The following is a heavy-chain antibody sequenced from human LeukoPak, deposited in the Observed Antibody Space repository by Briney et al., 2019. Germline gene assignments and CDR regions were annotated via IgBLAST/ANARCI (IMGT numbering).Heavy chain of an antibody. CDR2: ISSSSSYI. CDR1: GFTFSSYS. CDR3: ARGLALRYFDWLSGPNTFDI. V-gene: IGHV3-21*01. Sequence: PGGSLRLSCAASGFTFSSYSMNWVRQAPGKGLEWVSSISSSSSYIYYADSVKGRFTISRDNAKNSLYLQMNSLRAEDTAVYYCARGLALRYFDWLSGPNTFDIWGQGTMAAVSS. D-gene: IGHD3-9*01. J-gene: IGHJ3*02.